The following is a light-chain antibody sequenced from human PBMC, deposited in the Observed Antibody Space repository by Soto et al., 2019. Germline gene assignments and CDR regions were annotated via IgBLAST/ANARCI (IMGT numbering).Light chain of an antibody. CDR2: GAS. V-gene: IGKV3-20*01. Sequence: EIVLTQYPGTVSLSPGERATLSCRASQSVSSSYLAWYQQKPGQAPRLLIYGASSRATGIPDRFSGSGSGTDFTLTISRLEPEDFAVYYCHQYDSSPLTFGGGTKVEIK. CDR3: HQYDSSPLT. CDR1: QSVSSSY. J-gene: IGKJ4*01.